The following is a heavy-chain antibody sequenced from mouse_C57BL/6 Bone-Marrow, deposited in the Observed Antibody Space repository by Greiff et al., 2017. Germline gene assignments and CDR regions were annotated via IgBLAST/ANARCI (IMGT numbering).Heavy chain of an antibody. J-gene: IGHJ3*01. Sequence: VQLQQSGTELVKPGASVKLSCKASGYTFTSYWMHWVKQRPGQGLEWIGNINPSNGGTNYNEKFKSKATLTVDKSSSTAYMQLSSLTSEDSAVXYCARRGLNYGSPFAYWGQGTLVTVSA. CDR3: ARRGLNYGSPFAY. CDR1: GYTFTSYW. D-gene: IGHD1-1*01. V-gene: IGHV1-53*01. CDR2: INPSNGGT.